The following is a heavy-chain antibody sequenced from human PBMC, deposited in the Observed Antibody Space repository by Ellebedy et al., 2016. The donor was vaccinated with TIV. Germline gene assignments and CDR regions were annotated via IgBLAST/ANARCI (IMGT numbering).Heavy chain of an antibody. CDR2: VYNGGTT. CDR3: ARHLLYDSFDY. D-gene: IGHD1-1*01. J-gene: IGHJ4*02. Sequence: MPSETLSLTCAVYGGSFSGYYWSWIRQPPGKGLEWIGYVYNGGTTNYNPSLKSRVTISGDTSKNQFSLKLSSVTAADTAVYYCARHLLYDSFDYWGQGILVTVSS. V-gene: IGHV4-59*08. CDR1: GGSFSGYY.